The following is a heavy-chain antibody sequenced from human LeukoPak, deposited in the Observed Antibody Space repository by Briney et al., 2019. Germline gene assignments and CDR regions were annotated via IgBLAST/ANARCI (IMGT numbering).Heavy chain of an antibody. Sequence: GGSLRLSCAASGFTFSSYSMNWVRQAPRKGLEWVSSISSSSSYIYYADSVKGRFTISRDNAKNSLYLQMTSLRVEDTAVYYCARGPGRVATIMVHYYGMGVWGQGTTVTVSS. CDR2: ISSSSSYI. CDR3: ARGPGRVATIMVHYYGMGV. J-gene: IGHJ6*02. CDR1: GFTFSSYS. V-gene: IGHV3-21*01. D-gene: IGHD5-12*01.